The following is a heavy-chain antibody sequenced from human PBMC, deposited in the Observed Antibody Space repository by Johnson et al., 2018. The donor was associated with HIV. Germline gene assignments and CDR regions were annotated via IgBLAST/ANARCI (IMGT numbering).Heavy chain of an antibody. V-gene: IGHV3-30*18. CDR3: AKVSRYDAFDI. CDR2: ISYDGSNK. Sequence: QVQLLESGGGVVQPGRSLRLSCAASGFTFSSYGMHWVRQAPGKGLEWVAVISYDGSNKYYADSVKGRFTISRDNSKNTLYLQMNSLRAEDTAVYYCAKVSRYDAFDIWGQGKMVTVSS. J-gene: IGHJ3*02. D-gene: IGHD3-16*02. CDR1: GFTFSSYG.